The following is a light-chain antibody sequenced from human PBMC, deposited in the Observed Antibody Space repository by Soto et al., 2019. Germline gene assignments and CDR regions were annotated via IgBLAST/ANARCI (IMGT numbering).Light chain of an antibody. V-gene: IGKV1-9*01. Sequence: DLQLTQSPSFLSESVGDRVTITCRASHGISSYFAWYQQKPGKAPKLLIYAASTLQSGVPSRFSGSGSGTEFTLTISSLQPEDFATYYCQQLNSYPQTFGQGTRLEIK. CDR2: AAS. J-gene: IGKJ5*01. CDR1: HGISSY. CDR3: QQLNSYPQT.